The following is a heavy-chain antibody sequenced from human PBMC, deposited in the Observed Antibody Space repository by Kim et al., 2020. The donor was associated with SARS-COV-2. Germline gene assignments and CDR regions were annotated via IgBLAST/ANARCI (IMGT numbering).Heavy chain of an antibody. CDR3: ARHVPKYYYDSSGYYFDAFDI. Sequence: GESLKISCKGSGYSFTSYWIGWVRQMPGKGLEWMGIIYPGDSDTRYSPSFQGQVTISADKSISTAYLQWSSLKASDTAMYYCARHVPKYYYDSSGYYFDAFDIWGQGTMVTVSS. CDR1: GYSFTSYW. V-gene: IGHV5-51*01. CDR2: IYPGDSDT. D-gene: IGHD3-22*01. J-gene: IGHJ3*02.